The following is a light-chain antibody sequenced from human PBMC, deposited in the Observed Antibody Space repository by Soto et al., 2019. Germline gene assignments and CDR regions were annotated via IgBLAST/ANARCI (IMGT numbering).Light chain of an antibody. CDR1: ISNIGAGYD. J-gene: IGLJ1*01. CDR2: RNN. Sequence: QCLLTQPPSGSGAPGQRVTISCTGSISNIGAGYDVHWYQQLPGTAPKLLIFRNNNRPSGVPDRFSGSKSGTSASLAITGLQAEDEADYYCQSYDSSLSAYVFATGTKVTVL. CDR3: QSYDSSLSAYV. V-gene: IGLV1-40*01.